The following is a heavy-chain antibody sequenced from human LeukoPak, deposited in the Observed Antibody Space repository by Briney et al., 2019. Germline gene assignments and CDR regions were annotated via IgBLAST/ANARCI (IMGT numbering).Heavy chain of an antibody. Sequence: ASVKVSCKASGYTFTDNYIHWVRQAPGQGLEWMGWINPRSGGISYGQKFQGRVTVTRDTSISTAYMELSSLTSDDTAVYYCGRVAYCGSGCYYYFDYWGQGTLVTVSS. V-gene: IGHV1-2*02. CDR1: GYTFTDNY. J-gene: IGHJ4*02. CDR3: GRVAYCGSGCYYYFDY. CDR2: INPRSGGI. D-gene: IGHD2-21*02.